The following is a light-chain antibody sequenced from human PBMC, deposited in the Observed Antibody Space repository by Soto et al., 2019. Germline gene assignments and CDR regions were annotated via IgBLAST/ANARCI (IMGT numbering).Light chain of an antibody. CDR3: QVWDSSSDHVV. J-gene: IGLJ2*01. CDR1: NIGSKS. V-gene: IGLV3-21*02. Sequence: SYELTQPPSVSVAPGQTARITCGGNNIGSKSVHWYQQKPGQAPVLVVYDDSDRPPGIPERFSGSNSGNTATLTISRGEAGDEADYYCQVWDSSSDHVVFGGGTKLTVL. CDR2: DDS.